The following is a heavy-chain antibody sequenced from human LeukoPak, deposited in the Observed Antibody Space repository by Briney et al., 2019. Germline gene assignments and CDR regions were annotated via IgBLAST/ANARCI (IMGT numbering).Heavy chain of an antibody. CDR1: GFTFSSYA. CDR3: AKALRAAAGPNWFDP. CDR2: ISGSGGST. V-gene: IGHV3-23*01. Sequence: PGGSLRLSCAASGFTFSSYAVSWVRQAPGKGLEWVSAISGSGGSTYYADSVKGRFTISRDSSKNTLYLQMNSLRAEDTAVYYCAKALRAAAGPNWFDPWGQGTLVTVSS. J-gene: IGHJ5*02. D-gene: IGHD6-13*01.